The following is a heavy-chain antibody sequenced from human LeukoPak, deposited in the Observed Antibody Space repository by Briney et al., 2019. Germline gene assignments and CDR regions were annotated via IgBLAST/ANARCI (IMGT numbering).Heavy chain of an antibody. J-gene: IGHJ3*01. V-gene: IGHV3-23*01. Sequence: PGGSLRLSCAASGFTFSNYAVMWVRQAPGQGLEWVSAITSGGSPRYADSVKGRFTISRDNSKNTLYLQMNSLKTEDTAQYFCARYPNGDYIGAFEFWGQGTGVTVSS. D-gene: IGHD4-17*01. CDR3: ARYPNGDYIGAFEF. CDR2: ITSGGSP. CDR1: GFTFSNYA.